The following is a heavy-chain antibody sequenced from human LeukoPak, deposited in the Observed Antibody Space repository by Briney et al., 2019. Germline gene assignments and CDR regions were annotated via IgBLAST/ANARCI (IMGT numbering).Heavy chain of an antibody. J-gene: IGHJ6*03. CDR2: IKHSGST. D-gene: IGHD5-18*01. CDR1: GGSFSGSY. Sequence: KASETLSLTCAVYGGSFSGSYWSWIRQPPGKGLEWIGEIKHSGSTNYNPSLKSRVTISVDTSKNQFSLKLSSVNAVNTAVYYCARVVDIQLWSPGHYMDVWGKGTTVTVSS. CDR3: ARVVDIQLWSPGHYMDV. V-gene: IGHV4-34*01.